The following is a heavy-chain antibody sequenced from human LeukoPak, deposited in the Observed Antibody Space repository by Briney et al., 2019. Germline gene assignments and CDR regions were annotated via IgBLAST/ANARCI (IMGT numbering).Heavy chain of an antibody. CDR2: IYHSGST. Sequence: SETLSLTCTVSGYSISSGYYWGWIRQPPGKGLEWIGSIYHSGSTYYNPSLKSRVTISVDTSKNQFSLKLSSVTAADTAVYYCARDGEWLVPFDYWGQGTLVTVSS. CDR3: ARDGEWLVPFDY. J-gene: IGHJ4*02. D-gene: IGHD6-19*01. V-gene: IGHV4-38-2*02. CDR1: GYSISSGYY.